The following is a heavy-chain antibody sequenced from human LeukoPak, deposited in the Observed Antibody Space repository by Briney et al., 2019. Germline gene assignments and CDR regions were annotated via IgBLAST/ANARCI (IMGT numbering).Heavy chain of an antibody. D-gene: IGHD2-8*01. CDR1: GYTFTGYY. V-gene: IGHV1-2*02. CDR2: INPNSGGT. CDR3: ARAGVIVLMVYASFDY. J-gene: IGHJ4*02. Sequence: GASVKLSCKASGYTFTGYYMHWVRQAPGQGLEWMGWINPNSGGTNYAQKFQGRVTMTRDTYISTAYMELSRLRSDDTAVYYCARAGVIVLMVYASFDYWGQGTLVTVSS.